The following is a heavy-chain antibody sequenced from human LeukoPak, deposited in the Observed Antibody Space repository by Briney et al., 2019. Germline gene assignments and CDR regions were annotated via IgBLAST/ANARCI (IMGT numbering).Heavy chain of an antibody. J-gene: IGHJ6*02. D-gene: IGHD2-15*01. CDR1: GYTFTGYY. Sequence: ASVKVSCKASGYTFTGYYMHWVRQAPGQGLEWMGWINPNSGGTNYAQKFQGRVTMTRDTSISTAYMELSRLRSDDTAVYYCAWVVVAATIYGMDVWGQGTTVTVSS. V-gene: IGHV1-2*02. CDR3: AWVVVAATIYGMDV. CDR2: INPNSGGT.